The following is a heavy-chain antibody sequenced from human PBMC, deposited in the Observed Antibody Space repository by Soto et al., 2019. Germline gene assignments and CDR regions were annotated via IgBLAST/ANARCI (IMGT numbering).Heavy chain of an antibody. CDR1: GFTFSAYA. J-gene: IGHJ2*01. V-gene: IGHV3-23*01. Sequence: EVQLLESGGGLVQPGGSLRLSCAASGFTFSAYAMGWVRQAPGKGLEWVSTIHGGVGATHYADSVQGRFTISRDDSKNTLYAQMNSLRAEDTAVYYCAKFEGHPLEYWYLDFWGRGNMGTVSS. D-gene: IGHD1-1*01. CDR3: AKFEGHPLEYWYLDF. CDR2: IHGGVGAT.